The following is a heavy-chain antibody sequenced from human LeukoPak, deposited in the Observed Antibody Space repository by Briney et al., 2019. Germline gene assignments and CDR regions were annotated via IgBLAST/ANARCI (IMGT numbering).Heavy chain of an antibody. J-gene: IGHJ4*02. D-gene: IGHD2-15*01. CDR2: INHSGST. CDR1: GRSFSGYY. V-gene: IGHV4-34*01. CDR3: ASVNSTPYP. Sequence: SETLSLTCAVYGRSFSGYYWSWIRQPPGKGLEWIGEINHSGSTNYNPSLKSRVTISVDTSKNQFSLKLSSVTAADTAVYYCASVNSTPYPWGQGTLVTVSS.